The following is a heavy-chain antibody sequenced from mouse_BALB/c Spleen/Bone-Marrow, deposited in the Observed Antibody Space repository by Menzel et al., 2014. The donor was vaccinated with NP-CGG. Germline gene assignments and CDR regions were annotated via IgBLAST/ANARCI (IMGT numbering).Heavy chain of an antibody. CDR3: ARLGYYGWCAY. J-gene: IGHJ3*01. D-gene: IGHD2-3*01. Sequence: EVQLQPSGGGLVQPGGSLKLSCAASGFDFRRYWMSWVRQAPWKGLEWIGEINPGSNTINYTPSLKDKFIISRDNAKNTLYLQMSKVKSEDTALYYCARLGYYGWCAYWGQGTLVTVSA. CDR1: GFDFRRYW. CDR2: INPGSNTI. V-gene: IGHV4-1*02.